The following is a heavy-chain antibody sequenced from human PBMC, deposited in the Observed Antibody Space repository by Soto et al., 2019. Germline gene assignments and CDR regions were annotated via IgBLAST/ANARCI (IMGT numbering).Heavy chain of an antibody. Sequence: EVQLLESGGGLVQPGGSLRLSCAASGFTFSSYAMSWVRQAPGKGLEWVSTISGTGSTYYADSVKGRFTISRDNSKNTLYLQMNSLSAEDTAVYYCASFRRDSSGWAYFDYWGQGTLVTVSS. CDR3: ASFRRDSSGWAYFDY. V-gene: IGHV3-23*01. D-gene: IGHD6-19*01. J-gene: IGHJ4*02. CDR2: ISGTGST. CDR1: GFTFSSYA.